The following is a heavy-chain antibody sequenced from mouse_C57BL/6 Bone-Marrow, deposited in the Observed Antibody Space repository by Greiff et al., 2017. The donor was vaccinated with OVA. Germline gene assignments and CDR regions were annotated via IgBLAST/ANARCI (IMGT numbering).Heavy chain of an antibody. V-gene: IGHV1-15*01. D-gene: IGHD2-3*01. Sequence: VQLQQSGAELVRPGASVTLSCKASGYTFTDYEMHWVKQTPVHGLEWIGAIDPETGGTAYNQKFKGKAILTADKSSSTAYMELRSLTTDDSAVYYCTIVYDAYYLYYFDYWGQGTTLTVSS. J-gene: IGHJ2*01. CDR1: GYTFTDYE. CDR2: IDPETGGT. CDR3: TIVYDAYYLYYFDY.